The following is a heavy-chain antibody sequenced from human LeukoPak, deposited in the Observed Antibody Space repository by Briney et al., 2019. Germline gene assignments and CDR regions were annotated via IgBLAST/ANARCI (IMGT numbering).Heavy chain of an antibody. CDR3: ATYYYDSSGYYGEFDY. J-gene: IGHJ4*02. CDR1: GGTFSSYA. CDR2: IIPIFGTA. D-gene: IGHD3-22*01. V-gene: IGHV1-69*13. Sequence: GASVKVSCKASGGTFSSYAISWVRQAPGQGLEWMGGIIPIFGTAIYAQKFQGRVTITADESTSTAYMELSSLRSEDTAVYYCATYYYDSSGYYGEFDYWGQGTLVTVSS.